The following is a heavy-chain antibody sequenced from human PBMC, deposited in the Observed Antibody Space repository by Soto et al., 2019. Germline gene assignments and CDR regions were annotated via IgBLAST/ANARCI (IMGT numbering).Heavy chain of an antibody. CDR3: ARDLRRNIVVVTAIPGY. V-gene: IGHV3-30-3*01. Sequence: QVQLVESGGGVVQPGRSLRLSCAASGFIFSSYAMHWVRQAPGKGLEWVAVISYDGSNKYYADSVKGRFTISRDNSKNXPYLQMNSLRAEDTAVYYCARDLRRNIVVVTAIPGYWGQGTLVTVSS. CDR1: GFIFSSYA. CDR2: ISYDGSNK. J-gene: IGHJ4*02. D-gene: IGHD2-21*02.